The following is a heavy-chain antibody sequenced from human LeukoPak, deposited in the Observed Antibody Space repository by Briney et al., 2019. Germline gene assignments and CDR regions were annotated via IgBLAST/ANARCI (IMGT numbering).Heavy chain of an antibody. CDR3: ARVLTLWYGALDF. D-gene: IGHD3-10*01. J-gene: IGHJ3*01. CDR2: ISGSGTTT. Sequence: PGGSLRLSCAASGFTFSSYAMSWVRQAPGKGLEWVSSISGSGTTTYYAESVRGRFTISRDNSKNTVYLETNSLRADDTALYYCARVLTLWYGALDFWGQGRMVSVFS. CDR1: GFTFSSYA. V-gene: IGHV3-23*01.